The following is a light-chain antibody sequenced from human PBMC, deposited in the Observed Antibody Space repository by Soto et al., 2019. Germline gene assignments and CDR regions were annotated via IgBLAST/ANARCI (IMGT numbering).Light chain of an antibody. CDR2: DVS. J-gene: IGLJ1*01. CDR3: SSYTSATTYV. Sequence: QSALTQPASVSGSPGQSITISCTGTSSDVGAYNYDSWYQQYPGEAPKVIIYDVSHWPAGVSNRFSGSKSGNTASLTISGLQTQDEADYYCSSYTSATTYVFGTGTKLTVL. CDR1: SSDVGAYNY. V-gene: IGLV2-14*01.